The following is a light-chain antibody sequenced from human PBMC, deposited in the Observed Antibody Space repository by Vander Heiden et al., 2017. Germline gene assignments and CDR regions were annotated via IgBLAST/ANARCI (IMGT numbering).Light chain of an antibody. CDR2: GAS. CDR3: QQYDKWPPT. Sequence: ISMTQSFAPLSVSPVARAALSVRASQAVSNNLAWYQQKPGQAPRLLIFGASTRATGLPARFSGSGSGTEFTLVISSLQSEDLAVYFCQQYDKWPPTFGGGTKLEIK. J-gene: IGKJ4*01. V-gene: IGKV3-15*01. CDR1: QAVSNN.